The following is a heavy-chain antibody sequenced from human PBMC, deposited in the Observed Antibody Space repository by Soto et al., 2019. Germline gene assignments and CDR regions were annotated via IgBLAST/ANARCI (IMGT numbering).Heavy chain of an antibody. CDR1: GFTFSNYW. CDR3: TRPTYYYDSSGYLYYYTMDV. Sequence: GGSLRLSCAASGFTFSNYWMSWVRRAPGKGLEWVADIRNKANSYATAYAASVKGRFTISRDDSKNTAYLQMNSLKTEDTAVYYCTRPTYYYDSSGYLYYYTMDVWGQGTTVTVSS. CDR2: IRNKANSYAT. J-gene: IGHJ6*02. D-gene: IGHD3-22*01. V-gene: IGHV3-73*01.